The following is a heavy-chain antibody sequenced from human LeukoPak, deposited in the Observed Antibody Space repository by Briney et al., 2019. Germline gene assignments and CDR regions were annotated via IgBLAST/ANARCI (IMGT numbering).Heavy chain of an antibody. CDR2: MNPTSGHT. Sequence: GASVKASCKASGYTFTSYDINWVRQATGQGLEWMGWMNPTSGHTGYAQNFQGRVTMTRDTSIITAYMELNSLTSEDTAVYYCARSPVGVRKKHDFWGQGTLVIVSS. CDR3: ARSPVGVRKKHDF. CDR1: GYTFTSYD. V-gene: IGHV1-8*01. J-gene: IGHJ4*02. D-gene: IGHD3-10*01.